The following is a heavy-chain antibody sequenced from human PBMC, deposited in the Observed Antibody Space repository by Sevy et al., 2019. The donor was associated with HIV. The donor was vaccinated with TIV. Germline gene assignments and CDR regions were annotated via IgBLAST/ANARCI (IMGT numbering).Heavy chain of an antibody. Sequence: GGSLRLSCAASGFTFSSYKMIWVRQAPGKGLEWVSSISSSSTYISYAASVKGRFTISRDNAENSLFLQMNSLRAEDTAVYYWASLYNGFDYWGQGTLVTVSS. CDR1: GFTFSSYK. CDR3: ASLYNGFDY. D-gene: IGHD1-20*01. J-gene: IGHJ4*02. V-gene: IGHV3-21*01. CDR2: ISSSSTYI.